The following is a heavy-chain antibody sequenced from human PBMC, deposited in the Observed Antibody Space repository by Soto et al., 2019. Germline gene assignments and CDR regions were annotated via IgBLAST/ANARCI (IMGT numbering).Heavy chain of an antibody. J-gene: IGHJ6*03. V-gene: IGHV3-23*01. D-gene: IGHD6-19*01. CDR2: ISGSGGST. Sequence: PGGSLRLSCAASGFTFSSYAMSWVRQAPGKGLEWVSAISGSGGSTYYADSVKGRFTISRDNSKNTLYLQMNSLRAEDTAVYYCAKGGLVPYYYYYYMDVWGKGTTVTVSS. CDR3: AKGGLVPYYYYYYMDV. CDR1: GFTFSSYA.